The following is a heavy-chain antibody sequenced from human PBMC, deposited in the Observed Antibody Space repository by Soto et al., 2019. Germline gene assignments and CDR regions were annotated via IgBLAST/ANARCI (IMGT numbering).Heavy chain of an antibody. CDR3: ANDLSMAAFLV. J-gene: IGHJ3*01. CDR2: ISSDGSSK. V-gene: IGHV3-30*18. CDR1: GFTFSTYG. D-gene: IGHD6-6*01. Sequence: QEQLVESGGGVVQPGTSLRLSCTASGFTFSTYGMHWVRQALGKGLEWVAYISSDGSSKSYADSVRGRFASSRDNSKNTLSLQLSSLTVEDTALYYCANDLSMAAFLVWGQGTMVTVSS.